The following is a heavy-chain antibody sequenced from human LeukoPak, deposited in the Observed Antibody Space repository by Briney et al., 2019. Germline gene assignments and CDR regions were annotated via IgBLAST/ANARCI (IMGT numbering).Heavy chain of an antibody. D-gene: IGHD6-19*01. CDR2: ISGSGGST. Sequence: GGSLRLFCAASGFTFSSYAMSWVRQAPGKGLEWVSAISGSGGSTYYADSVKGRFTISRDNSKNTLYLQMNSLRAEDTAVYYCAKQQRAAVADDLDYWGQGTLVTVSS. J-gene: IGHJ4*02. CDR1: GFTFSSYA. V-gene: IGHV3-23*01. CDR3: AKQQRAAVADDLDY.